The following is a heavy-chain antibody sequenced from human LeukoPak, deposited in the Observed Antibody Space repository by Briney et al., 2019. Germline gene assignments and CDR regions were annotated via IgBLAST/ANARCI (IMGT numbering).Heavy chain of an antibody. CDR1: GGTFSSYA. CDR2: IIPIFGTA. Sequence: SVKVSCKASGGTFSSYAIGWVRQAPGQGLEWMGGIIPIFGTANYAQKFQGRVTITTDESTSTAYTELSSLRSEDTAVYYCARVKDTAMVTSGWYYYYMDVWGKGTTVTVSS. D-gene: IGHD5-18*01. V-gene: IGHV1-69*05. J-gene: IGHJ6*03. CDR3: ARVKDTAMVTSGWYYYYMDV.